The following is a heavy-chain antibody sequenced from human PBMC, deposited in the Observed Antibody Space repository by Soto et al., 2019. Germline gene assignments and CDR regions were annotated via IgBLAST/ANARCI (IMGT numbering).Heavy chain of an antibody. CDR3: TKSSGGSSSVGMDY. CDR1: GFIFKNYA. D-gene: IGHD6-6*01. V-gene: IGHV3-30*04. J-gene: IGHJ4*02. Sequence: SLRLSCAGSGFIFKNYALNWVRQAPGKGLEWVASITRDGYNKYYADSVKGRFTISRDNSRDTLSLQMTALTIEDSSVYYCTKSSGGSSSVGMDYWGQGTRVTVSS. CDR2: ITRDGYNK.